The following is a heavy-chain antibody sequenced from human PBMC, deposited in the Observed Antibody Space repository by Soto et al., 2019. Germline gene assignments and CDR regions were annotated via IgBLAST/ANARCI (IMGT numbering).Heavy chain of an antibody. CDR2: IYYSGST. CDR3: ARDVTYYDILTAKAFDI. CDR1: GGSISSGDYY. D-gene: IGHD3-9*01. J-gene: IGHJ3*02. V-gene: IGHV4-30-4*01. Sequence: SETLSLTCTVSGGSISSGDYYWSWIRQPPGKGLEWIGYIYYSGSTYYNPSLKSRVTISVDTSKNQFSLKLSSVTAADTAVYYCARDVTYYDILTAKAFDIWGQGTMVTVSS.